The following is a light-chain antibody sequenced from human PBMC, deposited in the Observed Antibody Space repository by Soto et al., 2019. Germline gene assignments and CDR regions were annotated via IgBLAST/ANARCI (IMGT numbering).Light chain of an antibody. CDR2: LNNDGSH. CDR1: SGHSSYA. Sequence: QSVLTQSPSASASLGASVKLTCTLSSGHSSYAIAWHQKQPGKGPRYLMELNNDGSHTKGDGIPDRFSGSSSGAERYLIISSLQSEDEADYYCQTWGTGFQVFGGGTKVTVL. J-gene: IGLJ2*01. V-gene: IGLV4-69*01. CDR3: QTWGTGFQV.